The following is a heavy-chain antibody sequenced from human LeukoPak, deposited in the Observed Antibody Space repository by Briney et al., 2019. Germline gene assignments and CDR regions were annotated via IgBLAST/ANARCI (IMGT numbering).Heavy chain of an antibody. J-gene: IGHJ5*02. D-gene: IGHD6-6*01. CDR3: VRSSSFFNWFDP. Sequence: ASVKVSCKASGYTFTGYYMHWVRQAPGQGLEWMGWINPNSGGTNYAQKFQGRVTMTRDTSISTAYMELSRLRSDDTAVYYCVRSSSFFNWFDPWGQGTLVTVSS. CDR1: GYTFTGYY. V-gene: IGHV1-2*02. CDR2: INPNSGGT.